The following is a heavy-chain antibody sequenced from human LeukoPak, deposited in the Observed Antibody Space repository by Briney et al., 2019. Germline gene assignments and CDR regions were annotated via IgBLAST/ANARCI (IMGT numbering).Heavy chain of an antibody. CDR3: ARGGAHYFDSSGYPTPFDP. CDR1: GGSFSGYY. V-gene: IGHV4-34*01. CDR2: INHSGST. D-gene: IGHD3-22*01. J-gene: IGHJ5*02. Sequence: RSSETLSLTCAVSGGSFSGYYLRWIRQPPGKGLEWMGEINHSGSTNYNPSPKSRLTIIVDTSKNQFSLKLISVSAADTAVYYCARGGAHYFDSSGYPTPFDPWGQGTLVTVSS.